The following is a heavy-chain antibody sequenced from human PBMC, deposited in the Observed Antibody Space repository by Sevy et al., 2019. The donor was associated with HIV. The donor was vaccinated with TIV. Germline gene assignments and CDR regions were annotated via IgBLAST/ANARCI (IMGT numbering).Heavy chain of an antibody. CDR2: IYWDDDE. V-gene: IGHV2-5*02. CDR1: GFSLSATGVG. D-gene: IGHD6-6*01. Sequence: SGPTLVKPTQTLTLTCTFSGFSLSATGVGVGWIRQPPGKALEWLAVIYWDDDERYSRSLRNRVTITKDTSKNQVVLTLTNMDPVDTGTYYCAHTAAARPNWFDPWGQGTLVTVSS. J-gene: IGHJ5*02. CDR3: AHTAAARPNWFDP.